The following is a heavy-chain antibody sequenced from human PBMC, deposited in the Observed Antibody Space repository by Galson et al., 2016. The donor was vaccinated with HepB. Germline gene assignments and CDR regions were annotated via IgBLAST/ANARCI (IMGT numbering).Heavy chain of an antibody. V-gene: IGHV4-61*02. Sequence: TLSLTCTVSGGSISSGSYFCNWIRQPAGKGLEWIGSMFTSGNSNYNPTLKSRVTIPLDTSKNQYFLKMSSLTAADTAVYYCAVWFGDVNYWGQGILVTVSS. D-gene: IGHD3-10*01. CDR3: AVWFGDVNY. CDR1: GGSISSGSYF. J-gene: IGHJ4*02. CDR2: MFTSGNS.